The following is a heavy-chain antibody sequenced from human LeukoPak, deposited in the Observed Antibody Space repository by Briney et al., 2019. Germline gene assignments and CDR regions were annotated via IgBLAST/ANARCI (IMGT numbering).Heavy chain of an antibody. J-gene: IGHJ5*02. Sequence: SETLSLTCTVSGGSISNYYWSWIRQPPGKGLEWIGYIYYSGSTSYNPSLKSRVTISVDTSKNQFSLKLSSVTAADTAVYYCARGTRSWSQGCWFDPWGQGTLVTVSS. D-gene: IGHD6-13*01. CDR3: ARGTRSWSQGCWFDP. CDR2: IYYSGST. V-gene: IGHV4-59*12. CDR1: GGSISNYY.